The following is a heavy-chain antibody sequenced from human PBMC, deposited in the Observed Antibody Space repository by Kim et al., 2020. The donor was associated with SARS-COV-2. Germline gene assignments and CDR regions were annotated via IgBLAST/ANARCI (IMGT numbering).Heavy chain of an antibody. V-gene: IGHV1-2*06. CDR2: INPNSGGT. Sequence: ASVKVSCKASGYTFTGYYMHWVRQAPGQGLEWMGRINPNSGGTNYAQKFQGRVTMTRDTSISTAYMELSRLRSDDTAVYYCARTRSIRSWWFWFDPWGQGTLVTVSS. D-gene: IGHD6-13*01. CDR3: ARTRSIRSWWFWFDP. CDR1: GYTFTGYY. J-gene: IGHJ5*02.